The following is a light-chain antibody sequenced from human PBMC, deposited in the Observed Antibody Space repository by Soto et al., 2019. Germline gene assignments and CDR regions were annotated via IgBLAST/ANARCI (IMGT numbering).Light chain of an antibody. CDR1: SSDVGGYNY. Sequence: QSVLTQPASVSGSPGQSITISCTGTSSDVGGYNYVSWYQQHPGKVPKLMIYEVSNRPSGVSNRFSGSKSGNTASLTISGLQAEDEADYYCSSYTGSSTLVFGTGTKLTVL. V-gene: IGLV2-14*01. J-gene: IGLJ1*01. CDR2: EVS. CDR3: SSYTGSSTLV.